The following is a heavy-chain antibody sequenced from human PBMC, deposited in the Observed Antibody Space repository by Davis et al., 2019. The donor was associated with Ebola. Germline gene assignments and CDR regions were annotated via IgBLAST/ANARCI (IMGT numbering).Heavy chain of an antibody. CDR3: ARDRGTRIYYYGMDV. CDR2: INPNSGGT. D-gene: IGHD3-16*01. Sequence: ASVKVSCKASGYTFTGYYMHWVRQAPGQGLEWMGWINPNSGGTHYAQKFQGWVTMTRDTSISTAYMELSRLRSDDTAVYYCARDRGTRIYYYGMDVWGQGTTVTVSS. V-gene: IGHV1-2*04. J-gene: IGHJ6*02. CDR1: GYTFTGYY.